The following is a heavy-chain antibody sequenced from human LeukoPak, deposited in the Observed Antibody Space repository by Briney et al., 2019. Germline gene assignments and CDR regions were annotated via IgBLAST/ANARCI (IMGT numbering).Heavy chain of an antibody. D-gene: IGHD3-16*01. V-gene: IGHV3-23*01. Sequence: GGSLTLPWAPSTPILRIYATVGDRQAPGKGLEWVSALSGSGGTTYYAGSVKCRFTNSRDNSKISLYQQMNSLRAEDTDVYYCAKERFVFAGARSDYWGQGTLVTVSS. CDR3: AKERFVFAGARSDY. J-gene: IGHJ4*02. CDR2: LSGSGGTT. CDR1: TPILRIYA.